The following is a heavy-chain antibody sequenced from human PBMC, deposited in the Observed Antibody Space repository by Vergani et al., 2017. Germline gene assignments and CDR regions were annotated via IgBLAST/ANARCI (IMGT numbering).Heavy chain of an antibody. Sequence: EVQLVESGGGLVQPGRSLRLSCTASGFTFGDYAMSWFRQAPGKGLEWVGFIRSKAYGGTTEYAASVKGRFTISRDDSKSIAYLQMNSLKTEDTAVYYCTRVLTVTWVVAGTERFDYWGQGTLVTVSS. CDR3: TRVLTVTWVVAGTERFDY. D-gene: IGHD6-19*01. J-gene: IGHJ4*02. V-gene: IGHV3-49*03. CDR1: GFTFGDYA. CDR2: IRSKAYGGTT.